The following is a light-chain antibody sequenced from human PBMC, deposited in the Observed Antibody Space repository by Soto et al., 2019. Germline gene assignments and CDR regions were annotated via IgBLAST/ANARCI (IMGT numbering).Light chain of an antibody. J-gene: IGLJ1*01. CDR1: SSDVGTYNL. CDR3: CSYADSSTYV. Sequence: QSALTQPASVSGSPGQSITISCTGTSSDVGTYNLVSWYQQHPGKAPKLMIYEGSKRPSGVSNRFSGSKCGNTASLTISGLQAEDEADYYCCSYADSSTYVFGTGTKLTVL. CDR2: EGS. V-gene: IGLV2-23*01.